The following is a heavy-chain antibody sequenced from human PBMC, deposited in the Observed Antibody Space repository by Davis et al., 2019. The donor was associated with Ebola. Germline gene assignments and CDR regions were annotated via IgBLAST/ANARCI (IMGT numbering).Heavy chain of an antibody. CDR3: ATGGYYYYYGMDV. Sequence: SETLSLTCTVSGGSISSYYWSWIRQPPGKGLEWIGEINHSGSTNYNPSLKSRVTISVDTSKNQFSLKLSSVTAADTAVYYCATGGYYYYYGMDVWGQGTTVTVSS. CDR2: INHSGST. J-gene: IGHJ6*02. V-gene: IGHV4-34*01. D-gene: IGHD3-16*01. CDR1: GGSISSYY.